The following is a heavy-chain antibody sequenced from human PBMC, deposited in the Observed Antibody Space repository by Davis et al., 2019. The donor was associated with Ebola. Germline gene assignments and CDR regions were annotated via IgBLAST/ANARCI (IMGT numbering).Heavy chain of an antibody. CDR1: GGTFSRDA. J-gene: IGHJ5*02. Sequence: ASVKVSCKASGGTFSRDAITWVRQAPGQGLEWMGWISAYNGNTNYAQNFQGRVTMTTDTSTSTAYMELRSLRSDDTAVYYCARDRRLIVVVPTATWFAPWGQGTLVTVSS. V-gene: IGHV1-18*01. D-gene: IGHD2-2*01. CDR2: ISAYNGNT. CDR3: ARDRRLIVVVPTATWFAP.